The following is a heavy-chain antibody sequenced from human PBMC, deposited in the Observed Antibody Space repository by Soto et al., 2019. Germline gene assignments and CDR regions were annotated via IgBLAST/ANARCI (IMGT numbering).Heavy chain of an antibody. Sequence: QVQLQESGPGLLKPSETLSLTCSVSGGSVNNRTYYWSWIRQPPGKRLEWIGYVYYSGTTNYNPPLESRVSISVDTSKNQFYLSLSSVTAADTALYYCARTTAVPNTLRSRYYFDYWGQGTLVTVSS. J-gene: IGHJ4*02. CDR2: VYYSGTT. CDR3: ARTTAVPNTLRSRYYFDY. V-gene: IGHV4-61*01. D-gene: IGHD4-17*01. CDR1: GGSVNNRTYY.